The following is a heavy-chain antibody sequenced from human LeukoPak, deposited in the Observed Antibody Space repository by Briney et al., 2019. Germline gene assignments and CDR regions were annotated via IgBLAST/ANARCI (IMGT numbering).Heavy chain of an antibody. Sequence: GGSLRLSCAASGFTFSSYSMNWVRQAPGKGLEWVSYISSSSSTIYYADAVKGRFTMSRDNAENSLYLQMNSLRAEDTAVYYCARDVSRNYMDVWGKGTTVTVSS. CDR2: ISSSSSTI. CDR1: GFTFSSYS. V-gene: IGHV3-48*01. J-gene: IGHJ6*03. D-gene: IGHD2/OR15-2a*01. CDR3: ARDVSRNYMDV.